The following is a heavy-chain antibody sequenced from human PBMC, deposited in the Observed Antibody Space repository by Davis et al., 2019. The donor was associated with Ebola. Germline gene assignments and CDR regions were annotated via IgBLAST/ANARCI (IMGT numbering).Heavy chain of an antibody. CDR1: GGSISSGDYY. CDR2: IYYSGST. CDR3: ARLYYYDSSGYVDY. Sequence: SETLSLTCTVSGGSISSGDYYWSWIRQPPGKGLEWIGYIYYSGSTYYNPSLKSRVTISVDTSQNQFSLKLSSVTAADTAVYYCARLYYYDSSGYVDYWGQGTLVTVSS. J-gene: IGHJ4*02. D-gene: IGHD3-22*01. V-gene: IGHV4-30-4*01.